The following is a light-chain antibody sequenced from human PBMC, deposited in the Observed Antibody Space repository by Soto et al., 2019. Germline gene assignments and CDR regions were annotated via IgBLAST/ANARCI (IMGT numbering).Light chain of an antibody. CDR2: GSS. Sequence: VCTQSPVTLSLSPGESSTLSCRASQSVGSSFLAWYQQKPGQAPRLLIHGSSSRATGIPEKFSGSGSGTDFTLTISLLEPEDFTVYYCQRFGESPITFGQGTRLEFK. V-gene: IGKV3-20*01. CDR1: QSVGSSF. CDR3: QRFGESPIT. J-gene: IGKJ5*01.